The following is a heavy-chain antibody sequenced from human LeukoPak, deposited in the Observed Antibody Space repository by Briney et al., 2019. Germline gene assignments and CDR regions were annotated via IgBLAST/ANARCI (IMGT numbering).Heavy chain of an antibody. CDR1: EFTFSTYW. Sequence: GGSLRLSCAASEFTFSTYWMSWVRQAPGKGLEWVANIKQDGSEKYFIDSVRGRFTFSRDNAKNSLYLQMNSLRAEDTAVYYCARDSSGTTFDYWGRGTLVTVSS. V-gene: IGHV3-7*01. D-gene: IGHD1-7*01. J-gene: IGHJ4*02. CDR3: ARDSSGTTFDY. CDR2: IKQDGSEK.